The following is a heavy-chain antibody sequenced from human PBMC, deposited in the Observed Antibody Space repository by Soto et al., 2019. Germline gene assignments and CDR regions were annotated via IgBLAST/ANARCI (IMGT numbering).Heavy chain of an antibody. V-gene: IGHV1-8*01. D-gene: IGHD1-26*01. CDR1: GYTFTSYE. CDR3: ARRMWELPLLHDY. Sequence: QVQLVQSGTEVKKPGASVKVSCKASGYTFTSYEINWVRQATGQGLEWMGWMNPNSGNTGYAQKFQGRVTMTRNTSIGTAYMELSSLRSEDTAVYYCARRMWELPLLHDYRGQGTLVTVSS. CDR2: MNPNSGNT. J-gene: IGHJ4*02.